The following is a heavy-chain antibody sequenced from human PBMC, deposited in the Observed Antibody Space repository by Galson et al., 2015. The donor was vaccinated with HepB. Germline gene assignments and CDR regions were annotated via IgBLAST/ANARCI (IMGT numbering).Heavy chain of an antibody. CDR2: FGPEDGET. J-gene: IGHJ3*02. Sequence: SVKVSCKVSGYTLTELSMHWVRQAPGKGLEWMGGFGPEDGETIYAQKFQGRVTMTEDTSTDTAYMELSSLRSEDTAVYYCATAGVPDYDILTGYYIPDAFDIWGQGTMVTVSS. CDR1: GYTLTELS. V-gene: IGHV1-24*01. CDR3: ATAGVPDYDILTGYYIPDAFDI. D-gene: IGHD3-9*01.